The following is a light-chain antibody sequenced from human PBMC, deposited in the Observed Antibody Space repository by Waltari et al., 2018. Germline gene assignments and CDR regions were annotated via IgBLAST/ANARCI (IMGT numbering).Light chain of an antibody. J-gene: IGKJ4*01. CDR3: QQRYNWPPLT. V-gene: IGKV3-11*01. Sequence: EIVLTQSPATLSLSPGERATLSCRASQSIYRYLVWYQHNPGPAPRLLVYDASYRATGVPARFSGGGSGTDFTLTISSLEPDDFAVYYCQQRYNWPPLTFGGGTRVEFK. CDR2: DAS. CDR1: QSIYRY.